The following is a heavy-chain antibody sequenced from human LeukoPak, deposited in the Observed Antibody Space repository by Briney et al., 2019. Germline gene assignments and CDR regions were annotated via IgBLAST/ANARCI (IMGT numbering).Heavy chain of an antibody. CDR2: ISTANGDT. Sequence: ASVRVSCKASGYTFTNFGISWVRQAPGQGLEYMGWISTANGDTNYALKVQGRVTMTTDASTTTATMELRNPRSDDSGVYYCARDTVRFAPSHPQRAAFDVWGQGTMVTVSS. CDR3: ARDTVRFAPSHPQRAAFDV. V-gene: IGHV1-18*01. CDR1: GYTFTNFG. D-gene: IGHD3-3*01. J-gene: IGHJ3*01.